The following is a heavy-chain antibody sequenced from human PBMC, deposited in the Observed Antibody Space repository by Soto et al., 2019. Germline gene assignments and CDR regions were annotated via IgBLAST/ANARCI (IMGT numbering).Heavy chain of an antibody. Sequence: EVQLVESGGGLVQPGGSLRLSCAGSGFTFSSYWMHWVRQAPGKGLVWVSRINRDGTSTSYADSVKGRFTISRDNAKNTLYLQMNSLRAEDTAVYYCARVGQGRYYSDYGGQGTLVTVSS. CDR2: INRDGTST. V-gene: IGHV3-74*01. J-gene: IGHJ4*02. CDR1: GFTFSSYW. CDR3: ARVGQGRYYSDY.